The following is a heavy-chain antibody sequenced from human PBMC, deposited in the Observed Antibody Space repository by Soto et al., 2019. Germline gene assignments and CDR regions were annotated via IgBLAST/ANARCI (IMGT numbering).Heavy chain of an antibody. CDR2: IIPIFNTS. J-gene: IGHJ4*02. CDR3: ARVFPDGWVEPGVVRGYLDT. V-gene: IGHV1-69*18. Sequence: QVQLVQSGADVKKPGSSVRVSCKASGGSFNSHSFSWVRQAPGQGLEWVGTIIPIFNTSTYAEKFQGRVTITADESTNTAYMELSSLRSEDTALYYCARVFPDGWVEPGVVRGYLDTWGRGTLVTVSS. D-gene: IGHD3-3*01. CDR1: GGSFNSHS.